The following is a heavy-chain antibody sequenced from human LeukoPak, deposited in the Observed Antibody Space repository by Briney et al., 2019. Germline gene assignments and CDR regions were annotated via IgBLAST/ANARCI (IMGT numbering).Heavy chain of an antibody. J-gene: IGHJ6*02. D-gene: IGHD1-1*01. V-gene: IGHV1-46*01. CDR1: GYTFTSYY. Sequence: ASVKVSCKASGYTFTSYYMHWVRQAPGQGLEWMGIINPSGGSTSYAQKFQGRVTMTRDTSTSTVCMELSSLRSEDTAVYYCARLEYNWNDLYYYGMDVWGQGTTVTVSS. CDR2: INPSGGST. CDR3: ARLEYNWNDLYYYGMDV.